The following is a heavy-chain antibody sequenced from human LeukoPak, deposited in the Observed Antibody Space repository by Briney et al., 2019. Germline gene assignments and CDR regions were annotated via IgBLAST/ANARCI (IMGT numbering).Heavy chain of an antibody. J-gene: IGHJ6*03. V-gene: IGHV1-2*02. CDR2: INPNSGGT. D-gene: IGHD5-18*01. CDR1: GYSFTGHY. Sequence: ASVKVSCKASGYSFTGHYMHWVRQAPGQGLEWMGWINPNSGGTNYAQKSQGRVTMTRDTSISTAYMELSRLRSDDTAVYYCAREGYSYESGYYYYMDVWGKGTTVTISS. CDR3: AREGYSYESGYYYYMDV.